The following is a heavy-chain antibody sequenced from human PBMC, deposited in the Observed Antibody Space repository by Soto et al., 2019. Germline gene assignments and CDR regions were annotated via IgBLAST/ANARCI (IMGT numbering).Heavy chain of an antibody. CDR1: GGSFSGYY. CDR2: INHSGST. Sequence: SETLSLTCAVYGGSFSGYYLSWIRQPPGKGLECIGEINHSGSTNYNPSLKSRVTISVDTSKNQFSLKLSSVTAADTAVYYRARDASRRGTYGMDVWGQGTTVTVYS. V-gene: IGHV4-34*01. J-gene: IGHJ6*02. D-gene: IGHD3-16*01. CDR3: ARDASRRGTYGMDV.